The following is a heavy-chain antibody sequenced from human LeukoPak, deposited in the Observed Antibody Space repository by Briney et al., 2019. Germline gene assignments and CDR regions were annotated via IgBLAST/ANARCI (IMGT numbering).Heavy chain of an antibody. V-gene: IGHV1-69*05. CDR2: IIPIFGTA. CDR1: GGTFSSYA. D-gene: IGHD6-13*01. CDR3: ASNLQGAAAGTGKDYYYYYYMDV. Sequence: SVKVSCKASGGTFSSYAISWVRQAPGQGLEWMGGIIPIFGTANYAQKFQGRVTITTDESMSTAYMELSSLRSEDTAVYYCASNLQGAAAGTGKDYYYYYYMDVWGKGTTVTVSS. J-gene: IGHJ6*03.